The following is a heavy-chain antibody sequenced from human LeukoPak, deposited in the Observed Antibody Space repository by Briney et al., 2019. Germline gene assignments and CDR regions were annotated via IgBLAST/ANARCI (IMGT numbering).Heavy chain of an antibody. D-gene: IGHD3-22*01. CDR3: ARETITMIVVAIDY. Sequence: ASVKVSCKASGYTFTSYDINWVRQATGQGLEWMGWMNPNSGNTGYAQKFQGRVTITRNTSISTAYMELSSLRSEDTAVYYCARETITMIVVAIDYWGQGTLVTVSS. CDR2: MNPNSGNT. J-gene: IGHJ4*02. V-gene: IGHV1-8*03. CDR1: GYTFTSYD.